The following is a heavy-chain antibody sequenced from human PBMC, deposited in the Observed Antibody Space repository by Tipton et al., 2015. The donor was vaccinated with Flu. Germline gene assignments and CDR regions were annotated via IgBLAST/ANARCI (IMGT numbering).Heavy chain of an antibody. Sequence: SLRLSCAASGFTFSSYWMTWVRQAPGKGLEWVANIKQDGSVKYYVDSVKGRFTISRDNAKNSLYLQMNSLRVEDTAVYYCVRAIGVSGSYWGQGTLVTVSS. V-gene: IGHV3-7*01. CDR3: VRAIGVSGSY. J-gene: IGHJ4*02. D-gene: IGHD3-10*01. CDR1: GFTFSSYW. CDR2: IKQDGSVK.